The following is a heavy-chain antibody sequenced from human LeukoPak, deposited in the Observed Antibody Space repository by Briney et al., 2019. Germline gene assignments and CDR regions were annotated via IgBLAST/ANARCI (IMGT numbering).Heavy chain of an antibody. J-gene: IGHJ4*02. CDR3: ARAPGVVPAA. V-gene: IGHV3-21*01. D-gene: IGHD2-2*01. Sequence: PGGSLRLSCAASGFTFSSYSMNWVRQAPGKGLEWVSSISSSSSYLYYADSVKGRFTISRDNAKNSLYLQMNSLRAEDTAVYYCARAPGVVPAAWGQGTLVTVSS. CDR2: ISSSSSYL. CDR1: GFTFSSYS.